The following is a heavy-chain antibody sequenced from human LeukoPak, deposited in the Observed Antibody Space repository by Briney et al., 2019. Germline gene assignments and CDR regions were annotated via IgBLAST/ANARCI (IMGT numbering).Heavy chain of an antibody. D-gene: IGHD6-25*01. CDR2: INPNTGGT. V-gene: IGHV1-2*02. CDR1: GYSFTDYY. CDR3: ARGRVGYYFDY. J-gene: IGHJ4*02. Sequence: GASVKVSCKASGYSFTDYYMHWVRQAPGQGLEWMGWINPNTGGTNNAQNFQGRVTMTRDTSITTAYMDLSRLRSDDTAVYYCARGRVGYYFDYWGQGTLVTVSS.